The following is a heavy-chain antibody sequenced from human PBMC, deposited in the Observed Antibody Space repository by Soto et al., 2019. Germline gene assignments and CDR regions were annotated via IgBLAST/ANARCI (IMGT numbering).Heavy chain of an antibody. J-gene: IGHJ6*02. CDR2: IYYSGST. CDR1: GGSISSGGYY. D-gene: IGHD6-13*01. Sequence: PSETLSLTCTVSGGSISSGGYYWSWIRQHPGKGLEWIGYIYYSGSTYYNPSLKSRVTISVDTSKNQFSLKLSSVTAADTAVYYCARVRPFHIAAAGSYYYYGMDVWGQGTTVTVSS. V-gene: IGHV4-31*03. CDR3: ARVRPFHIAAAGSYYYYGMDV.